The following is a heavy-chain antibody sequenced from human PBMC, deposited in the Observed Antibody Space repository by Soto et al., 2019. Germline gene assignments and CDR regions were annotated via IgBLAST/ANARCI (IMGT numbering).Heavy chain of an antibody. CDR2: ISGSGIDI. J-gene: IGHJ4*01. CDR1: GFAFYYYN. V-gene: IGHV3-21*01. Sequence: LRLSCAASGFAFYYYNMNWVRQAPGRGLEWVSSISGSGIDIHFTDSVKGRLTISRDNAKTSLYLQMDSLRPEDTAIYYCARKGVTNYTDYYFDLWGHGALVTVSS. CDR3: ARKGVTNYTDYYFDL. D-gene: IGHD4-4*01.